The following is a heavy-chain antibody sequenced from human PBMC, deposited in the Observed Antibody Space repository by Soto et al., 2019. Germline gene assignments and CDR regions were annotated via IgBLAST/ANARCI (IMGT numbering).Heavy chain of an antibody. CDR3: ARLAYSGYLQT. Sequence: SETLSLTCDVSGDSISTSSYYRGWIRQPPGKGLEWIASIYYSGATYYNPSLQSRVTISVDTSNNRFSLTLSSLTAADTAVYFCARLAYSGYLQTWGQGSLVTVSS. J-gene: IGHJ1*01. V-gene: IGHV4-39*02. D-gene: IGHD1-26*01. CDR2: IYYSGAT. CDR1: GDSISTSSYY.